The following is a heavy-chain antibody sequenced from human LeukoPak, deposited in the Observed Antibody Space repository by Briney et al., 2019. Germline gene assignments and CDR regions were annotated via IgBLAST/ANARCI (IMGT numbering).Heavy chain of an antibody. CDR2: IRSKTYGGTT. D-gene: IGHD2-2*01. CDR1: GFTFADYL. V-gene: IGHV3-49*03. J-gene: IGHJ4*02. CDR3: AKPATSILIYFDS. Sequence: GGSLRLSCTASGFTFADYLMSWFSQAPGKGLEWVGFIRSKTYGGTTEYAASVKGRFTISRDDSKSIAYLQMNSLETEDTAVYCCAKPATSILIYFDSWGQGTLVTVSS.